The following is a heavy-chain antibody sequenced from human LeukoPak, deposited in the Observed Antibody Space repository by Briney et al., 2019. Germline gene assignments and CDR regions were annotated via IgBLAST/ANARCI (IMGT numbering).Heavy chain of an antibody. J-gene: IGHJ5*02. CDR3: ARATRYSSSWYWFDP. V-gene: IGHV4-34*01. CDR1: GGSFSGYY. D-gene: IGHD6-13*01. CDR2: IYHSGGT. Sequence: SETLSLTCAAYGGSFSGYYWGWIRQPPGKGLEWVGGIYHSGGTYYNPALESRVIISLDTSKNQFSLKLSSVTAADTAVYDCARATRYSSSWYWFDPWGQGTLVTVSS.